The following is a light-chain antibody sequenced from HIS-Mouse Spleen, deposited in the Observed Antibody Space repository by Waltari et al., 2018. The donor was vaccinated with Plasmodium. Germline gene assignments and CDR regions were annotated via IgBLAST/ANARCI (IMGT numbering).Light chain of an antibody. CDR2: KAS. CDR3: QQYNSYSWT. J-gene: IGKJ1*01. V-gene: IGKV1-5*03. Sequence: DIQMTQSPSTLSASVGDRVTITCRASPSISSRLAWYQQKPGKAPKLLMYKASSLESGVPSRFSGSGSGTEFTLTISSLQPDDFATYYCQQYNSYSWTFGQGTKVEIK. CDR1: PSISSR.